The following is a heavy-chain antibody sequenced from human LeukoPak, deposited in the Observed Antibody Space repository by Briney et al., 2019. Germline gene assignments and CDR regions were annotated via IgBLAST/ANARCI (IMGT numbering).Heavy chain of an antibody. CDR3: ARVKKQWLVPAFDY. Sequence: GGSLRLSCAASGFTFSSYNMNWVRQAPGKGLEWVSSITSGSSYIYYADSVKGRFTISRDNAKNSLYLQMNSLRAEDTAVYYCARVKKQWLVPAFDYWGQGTLVTVSS. J-gene: IGHJ4*02. V-gene: IGHV3-21*01. D-gene: IGHD6-19*01. CDR2: ITSGSSYI. CDR1: GFTFSSYN.